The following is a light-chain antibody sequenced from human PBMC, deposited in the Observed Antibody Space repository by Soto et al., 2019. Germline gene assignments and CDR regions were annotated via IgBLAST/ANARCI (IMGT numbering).Light chain of an antibody. CDR2: DAS. Sequence: EIVLIPSPATLSLSPVERATLSCRASQSVSSYLAWYQHKPGQAPRLLISDASNRATGIPARFSGSGSETDFTLTISSLEPEDSAVYYCQQRSNWPSLTFGGGTKVDIK. CDR1: QSVSSY. CDR3: QQRSNWPSLT. V-gene: IGKV3-11*01. J-gene: IGKJ4*01.